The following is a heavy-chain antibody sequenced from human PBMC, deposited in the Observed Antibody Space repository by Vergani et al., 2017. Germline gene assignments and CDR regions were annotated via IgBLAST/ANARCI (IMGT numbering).Heavy chain of an antibody. CDR2: ISYDGSNK. J-gene: IGHJ6*03. CDR3: AKEIQKGYCSXTSCYRMGSYYYYYYMDV. CDR1: GFTFSSYG. D-gene: IGHD2-2*02. Sequence: QVQLVESGGGVVQPGRSLRLSCAASGFTFSSYGMHWVRQAPGKGLEWVAVISYDGSNKYYADSVKGRFTISRDNSKNTLYLQMNSLRAEDTAVYYCAKEIQKGYCSXTSCYRMGSYYYYYYMDVWGKGTTVTVSS. V-gene: IGHV3-30*18.